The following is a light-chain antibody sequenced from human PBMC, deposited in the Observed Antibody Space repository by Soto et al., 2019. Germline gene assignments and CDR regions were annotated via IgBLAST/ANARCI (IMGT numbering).Light chain of an antibody. CDR1: QSVGRY. Sequence: DIVLTQSPATLSLSPGERATLSCRASQSVGRYLAWYQQKPGQAPRLLIYDASTRASGIPARFSGSESGTTFPLTTGSPAPEDFAIYYCQQRSIWPARYTFGQGTKVDIK. J-gene: IGKJ2*01. CDR2: DAS. CDR3: QQRSIWPARYT. V-gene: IGKV3-11*01.